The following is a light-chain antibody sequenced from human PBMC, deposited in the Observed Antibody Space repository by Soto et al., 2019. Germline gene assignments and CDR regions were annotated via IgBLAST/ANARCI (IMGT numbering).Light chain of an antibody. CDR1: SSQIGTYNL. Sequence: QSVLTQPAPLSWSPGQSITLSCTGTSSQIGTYNLVSWYQQYSGKAPKLMIYEVSKRPSGVSNRFSGSKSGNTASLTISGLQAEDEADYYCCSYAGTNTYVLGTGTKVTVL. V-gene: IGLV2-23*02. CDR3: CSYAGTNTYV. CDR2: EVS. J-gene: IGLJ1*01.